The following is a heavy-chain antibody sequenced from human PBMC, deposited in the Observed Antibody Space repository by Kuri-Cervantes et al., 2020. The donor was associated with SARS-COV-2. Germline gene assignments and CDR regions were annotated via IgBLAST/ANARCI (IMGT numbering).Heavy chain of an antibody. V-gene: IGHV3-48*02. Sequence: GESLKISCAASGFTFSSYSMNWVRQAPGKGLEWVSYISSSSSTIYYADSVKGRSTISRDNAKNSLYLQMNSLRDEDTAVYYCARGSEAGYYYFDYWGQGTLVTVSS. CDR1: GFTFSSYS. J-gene: IGHJ4*02. CDR2: ISSSSSTI. D-gene: IGHD3-9*01. CDR3: ARGSEAGYYYFDY.